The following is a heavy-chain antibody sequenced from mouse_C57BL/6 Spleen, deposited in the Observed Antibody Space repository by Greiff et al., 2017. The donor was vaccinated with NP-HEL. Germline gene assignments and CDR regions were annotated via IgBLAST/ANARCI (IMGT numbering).Heavy chain of an antibody. V-gene: IGHV1-54*01. CDR2: INPVSGGT. Sequence: QVQLKESGAELVRPGTSVKVSCKASGYAFTNYLIEWVKQRPGQGLEWIGLINPVSGGTNYNEKFKGKATLTADKSSSTAYMQLSTLPSRDSAVYFCAAKDYWGQGTTLTVSS. CDR3: AAKDY. J-gene: IGHJ2*01. D-gene: IGHD1-2*01. CDR1: GYAFTNYL.